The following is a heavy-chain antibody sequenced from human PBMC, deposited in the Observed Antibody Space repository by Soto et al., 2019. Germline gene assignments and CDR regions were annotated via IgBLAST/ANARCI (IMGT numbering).Heavy chain of an antibody. J-gene: IGHJ6*03. CDR3: ARGRRYYDILTGYYKGDYYYYMDV. CDR2: INSDGSST. CDR1: GFTFSSYW. V-gene: IGHV3-74*01. D-gene: IGHD3-9*01. Sequence: GGSLRLSCAASGFTFSSYWMHWVRQAPGKGLVWVSRINSDGSSTSYADSVKGRFTISRDNAKNTLYLQMNSLRAEDTAVYYCARGRRYYDILTGYYKGDYYYYMDVWGKGTTVTVSS.